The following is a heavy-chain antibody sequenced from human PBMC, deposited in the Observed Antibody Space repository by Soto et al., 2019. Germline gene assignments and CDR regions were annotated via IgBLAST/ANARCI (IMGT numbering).Heavy chain of an antibody. Sequence: SETLSLTCTVSCGSVSSGSYYWSWIRQPPGKGLEWIGYIYYSGSTDYNPPLKSRVTLSVDTSKNQFSLNLSSLTAADTAVYYCARDSGIAAAGLDYWGQGTLVTVSS. CDR2: IYYSGST. D-gene: IGHD6-13*01. V-gene: IGHV4-61*01. CDR1: CGSVSSGSYY. CDR3: ARDSGIAAAGLDY. J-gene: IGHJ4*02.